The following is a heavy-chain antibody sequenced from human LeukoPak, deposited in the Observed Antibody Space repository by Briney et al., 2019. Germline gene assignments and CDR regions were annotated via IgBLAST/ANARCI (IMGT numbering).Heavy chain of an antibody. D-gene: IGHD2-2*01. V-gene: IGHV4-38-2*02. CDR3: ARGDCSSTICYSPMDV. J-gene: IGHJ6*03. CDR2: IYRSGST. Sequence: PSETLSLTCTVSGYSISSGYYWFWIRQPPGKGLGWIVSIYRSGSTNYNPSLKSRVTISVDTSKNQFSLKMNSVTAADTAVYYCARGDCSSTICYSPMDVWGKGTTVTVSS. CDR1: GYSISSGYY.